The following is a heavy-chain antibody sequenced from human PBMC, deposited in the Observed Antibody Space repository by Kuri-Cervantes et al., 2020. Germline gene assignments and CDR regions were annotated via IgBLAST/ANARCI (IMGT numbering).Heavy chain of an antibody. CDR2: ISYDGSNK. V-gene: IGHV3-30*01. CDR3: ARDGVSIAAAGIYYFDY. J-gene: IGHJ4*02. D-gene: IGHD6-13*01. CDR1: GFTFSSYA. Sequence: GESLKISCAASGFTFSSYAMHWVRQAPGKGLEWAAVISYDGSNKYYADSVKGRFTISRDNSKNTLYLQMNSLRAEDTAVYYCARDGVSIAAAGIYYFDYWGQGTLVTVSS.